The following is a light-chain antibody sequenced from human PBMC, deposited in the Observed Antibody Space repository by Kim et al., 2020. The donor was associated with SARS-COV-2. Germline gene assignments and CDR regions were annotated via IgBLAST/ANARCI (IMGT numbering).Light chain of an antibody. CDR2: GKN. CDR3: NSRDTSGNHLV. J-gene: IGLJ2*01. CDR1: SLRTYY. V-gene: IGLV3-19*01. Sequence: SELTQDPAVSVALGQTVRITCQGDSLRTYYASWYQQKPGQAPVLVIYGKNNRPSGIPDRFSGSSSGNTASLTITGAQAEDEADYYCNSRDTSGNHLVFGG.